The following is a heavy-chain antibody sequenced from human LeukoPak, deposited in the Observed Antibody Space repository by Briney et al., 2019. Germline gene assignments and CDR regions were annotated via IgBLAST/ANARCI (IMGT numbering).Heavy chain of an antibody. J-gene: IGHJ4*02. Sequence: ASVKVSCKASGYSFIDYYMHWVRQAPGQGLEWLGWINPNTGGTNYAQKFQGRVTMTRDTSITTAYMELNRLRSDDTAVYYCARGGASYDGSDYSPYVWGRGTLVTVSS. V-gene: IGHV1-2*02. CDR3: ARGGASYDGSDYSPYV. CDR2: INPNTGGT. D-gene: IGHD3-22*01. CDR1: GYSFIDYY.